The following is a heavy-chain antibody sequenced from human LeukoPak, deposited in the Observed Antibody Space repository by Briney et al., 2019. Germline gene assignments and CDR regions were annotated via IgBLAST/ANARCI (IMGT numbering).Heavy chain of an antibody. CDR2: IKQDGSEK. Sequence: PGGSLRLSCAASGFTFSSYWMSWVRQAPGKGLEWVANIKQDGSEKYYVGSVKGRFTISRDNTENSLYLQMNSLRAEDTAIYYCARDLYYYGSGSYGYWGQGTLVTVSS. J-gene: IGHJ4*02. CDR1: GFTFSSYW. D-gene: IGHD3-10*01. V-gene: IGHV3-7*01. CDR3: ARDLYYYGSGSYGY.